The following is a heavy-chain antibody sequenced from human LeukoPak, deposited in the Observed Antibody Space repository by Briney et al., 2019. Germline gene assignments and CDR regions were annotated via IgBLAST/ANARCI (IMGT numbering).Heavy chain of an antibody. V-gene: IGHV3-11*01. CDR1: GFTFSDYY. J-gene: IGHJ6*02. CDR2: ISNSGSTV. CDR3: ALGTINKDYYFGMDV. Sequence: GGSLRLSCAASGFTFSDYYMTWNRQAPGKGLEWLSYISNSGSTVFYADSIMGRFTVSRDNAKRSLYLQIESLRDDDTAVYHCALGTINKDYYFGMDVWGQGTTVTVSS. D-gene: IGHD2-8*01.